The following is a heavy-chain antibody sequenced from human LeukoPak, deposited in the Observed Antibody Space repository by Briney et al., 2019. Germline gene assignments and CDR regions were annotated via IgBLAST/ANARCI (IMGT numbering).Heavy chain of an antibody. CDR3: AKEIDYGGNSFDY. CDR2: LSYDGTNK. CDR1: GFTFSSFA. V-gene: IGHV3-30*18. J-gene: IGHJ4*02. D-gene: IGHD4-23*01. Sequence: PGGSLRLPCEASGFTFSSFAMHWVRQAPGKGLEWVAVLSYDGTNKYYADSVKGRFTISRDNSKNTLYLQMNSLRAEDTAIYYCAKEIDYGGNSFDYWGQGTLVTVSS.